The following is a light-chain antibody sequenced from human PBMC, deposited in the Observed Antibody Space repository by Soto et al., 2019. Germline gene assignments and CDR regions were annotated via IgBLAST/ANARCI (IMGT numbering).Light chain of an antibody. CDR2: GAS. V-gene: IGKV3-20*01. J-gene: IGKJ1*01. CDR1: QSVSNNY. CDR3: QQYGTSPT. Sequence: EMVLTQSPGTLSLSPGERATLSCRARQSVSNNYLAWYQQKPCQAPRRLIFGASGRATGIPDRFSGSGSGTDFTLTISRLAPEDFAVYYCQQYGTSPTFGQGTKVEIK.